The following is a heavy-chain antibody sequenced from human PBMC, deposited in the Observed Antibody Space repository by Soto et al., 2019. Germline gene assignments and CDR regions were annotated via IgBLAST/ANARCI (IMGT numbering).Heavy chain of an antibody. D-gene: IGHD1-7*01. V-gene: IGHV3-23*01. CDR3: AKATTTGGSFNPFDP. CDR2: LSGSGSST. Sequence: GSLTLSCAASGFSFGNYAMNWVRQPPGKGLEWVSGLSGSGSSTYYADSVNGRFTISGDNSRDTLFLLMNSLAADDTAVYCCAKATTTGGSFNPFDPWGQGALVTVSS. J-gene: IGHJ5*02. CDR1: GFSFGNYA.